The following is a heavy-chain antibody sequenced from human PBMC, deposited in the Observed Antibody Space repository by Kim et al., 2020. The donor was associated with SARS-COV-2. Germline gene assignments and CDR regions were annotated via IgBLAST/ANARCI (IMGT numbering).Heavy chain of an antibody. V-gene: IGHV3-7*01. CDR2: VRQDGNEE. D-gene: IGHD6-19*01. CDR3: AGGNGWLITA. CDR1: GFTFNTYW. Sequence: GGSLRLSCAASGFTFNTYWMNWVRQAPGKGLQWVANVRQDGNEENYVDSLKGRSRISRENAKNSVYLEMSSLRVEDTAVYYCAGGNGWLITAWGQGTLVTVSS. J-gene: IGHJ4*02.